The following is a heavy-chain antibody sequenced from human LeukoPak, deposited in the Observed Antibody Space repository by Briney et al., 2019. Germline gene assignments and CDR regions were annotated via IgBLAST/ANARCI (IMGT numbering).Heavy chain of an antibody. CDR2: IYYSGST. CDR3: ARDQGGSYPS. J-gene: IGHJ5*02. D-gene: IGHD1-26*01. Sequence: SETLSLTCIVSGGSISSSSYYWGWIRQPPGKGLEWIGYIYYSGSTYYNPSLKSRVTISVDTSKNQFSLKLSSVTAADTAVYYCARDQGGSYPSWGQGTLVTVSS. V-gene: IGHV4-39*07. CDR1: GGSISSSSYY.